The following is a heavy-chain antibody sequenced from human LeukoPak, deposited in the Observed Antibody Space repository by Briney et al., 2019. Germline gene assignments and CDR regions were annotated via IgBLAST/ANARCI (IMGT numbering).Heavy chain of an antibody. D-gene: IGHD6-19*01. CDR1: GFTFSDYY. Sequence: PGGSLRLSCAASGFTFSDYYMSWIRQAPGKGLEWVSYISPSGSTIYYADSMKGRFTISRDNAKNSLYLQMNSLRAEDTAVYYCARSPTGSGWYYFDYWGQGTLVTVSS. J-gene: IGHJ4*02. CDR3: ARSPTGSGWYYFDY. CDR2: ISPSGSTI. V-gene: IGHV3-11*04.